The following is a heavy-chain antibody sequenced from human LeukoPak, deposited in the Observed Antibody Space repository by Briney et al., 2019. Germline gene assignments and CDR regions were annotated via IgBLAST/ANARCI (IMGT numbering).Heavy chain of an antibody. Sequence: ASVKVSCKVSGYTLTELSMHWVRQAPGKGLEWMGGFDPEDGETIYAQKFQGRVTMTEDTSTDTAYMELSSLRSEDTAAYYCATATLINYYGSGSYSYWGQGTLVTVSS. D-gene: IGHD3-10*01. CDR3: ATATLINYYGSGSYSY. CDR1: GYTLTELS. J-gene: IGHJ4*02. V-gene: IGHV1-24*01. CDR2: FDPEDGET.